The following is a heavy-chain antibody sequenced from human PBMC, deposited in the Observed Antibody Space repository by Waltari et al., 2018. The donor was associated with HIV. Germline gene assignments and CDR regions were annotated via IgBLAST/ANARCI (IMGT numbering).Heavy chain of an antibody. Sequence: EVQLVESGGGLVKPGVSMRLSCAASGFTFSSHWVHWFRQGPAKGRVWVSRISSYGSATNYADSVKGRFTISRDNAKNTLYLQMNSLRVDDSAVYYCARGISTSWWGQGTLVTVSS. V-gene: IGHV3-74*01. CDR3: ARGISTSW. J-gene: IGHJ4*02. CDR1: GFTFSSHW. CDR2: ISSYGSAT.